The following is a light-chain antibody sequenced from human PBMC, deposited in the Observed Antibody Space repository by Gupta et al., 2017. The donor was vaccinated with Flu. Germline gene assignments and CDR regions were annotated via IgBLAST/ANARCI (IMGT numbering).Light chain of an antibody. V-gene: IGKV1-5*03. Sequence: GARVTITCRASQSISTWLAWYQQKPGKAPKLLISRASSLESGVPSSFSGSGSGTEFTLTISSLQPDDFATYYCQQYNYYPYTFGQGTRLESK. CDR3: QQYNYYPYT. CDR1: QSISTW. CDR2: RAS. J-gene: IGKJ2*01.